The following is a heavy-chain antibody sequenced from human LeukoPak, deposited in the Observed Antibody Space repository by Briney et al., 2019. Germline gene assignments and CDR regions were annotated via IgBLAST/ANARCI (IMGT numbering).Heavy chain of an antibody. V-gene: IGHV4-39*01. CDR1: GGSNSSSNYF. Sequence: SETLSLTCTVSGGSNSSSNYFWGWIRQPPGKGLEWIGSIYYSGSTYYNPSLKSRVTISVDTSKNQFSLNLNSVTAADTAVYYCARLSSSWILDYWGQGTLVTVSS. J-gene: IGHJ4*02. D-gene: IGHD6-13*01. CDR3: ARLSSSWILDY. CDR2: IYYSGST.